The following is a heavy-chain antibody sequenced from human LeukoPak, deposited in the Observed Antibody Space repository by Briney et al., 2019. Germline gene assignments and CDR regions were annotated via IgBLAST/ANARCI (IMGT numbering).Heavy chain of an antibody. D-gene: IGHD3-10*01. CDR2: IDPSDSYT. CDR1: GYSFTSYW. J-gene: IGHJ5*02. CDR3: ASMVRGVWGTNWFDP. Sequence: GESLKISCKGSGYSFTSYWISWVRQMPEKGLEWMGRIDPSDSYTNYSPSFQGHVTISADKSISTAYLQWSSLKASDTAMYYCASMVRGVWGTNWFDPWGQGTLVTVSS. V-gene: IGHV5-10-1*01.